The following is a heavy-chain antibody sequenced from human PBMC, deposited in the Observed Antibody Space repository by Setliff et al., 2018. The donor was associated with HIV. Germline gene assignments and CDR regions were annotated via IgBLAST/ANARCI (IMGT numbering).Heavy chain of an antibody. CDR2: IWPGDSDT. CDR1: GYSFTNYW. D-gene: IGHD4-4*01. V-gene: IGHV5-51*01. Sequence: GESLKISCKASGYSFTNYWVGWVRQMPGNGLEWMGIIWPGDSDTRYSPSFQGQVTISADKSISTAYLQWSSLKASDTAMYYCVRQLRSNYRFPYFDYWGQGTLVTVSS. CDR3: VRQLRSNYRFPYFDY. J-gene: IGHJ4*02.